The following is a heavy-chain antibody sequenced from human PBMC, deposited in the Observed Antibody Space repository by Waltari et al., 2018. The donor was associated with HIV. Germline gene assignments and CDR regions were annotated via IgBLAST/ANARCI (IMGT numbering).Heavy chain of an antibody. CDR2: IYSGGST. D-gene: IGHD5-12*01. J-gene: IGHJ4*02. V-gene: IGHV3-53*01. CDR3: ARDPEMATKWGY. Sequence: EVQLVESGGGLIQPGGSLRLSCAASGFTVSSTYMSLVRRAPGKGLEWVSVIYSGGSTYYADSVKGRFTISRDNSKNTLYLKMNSLRAEDTAVYYCARDPEMATKWGYWGQGTLVTVSS. CDR1: GFTVSSTY.